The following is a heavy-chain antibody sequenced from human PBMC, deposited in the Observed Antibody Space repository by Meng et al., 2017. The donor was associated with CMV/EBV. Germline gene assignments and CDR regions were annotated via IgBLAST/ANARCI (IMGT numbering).Heavy chain of an antibody. D-gene: IGHD6-6*01. V-gene: IGHV1-69*05. CDR2: IIPIFGTA. CDR3: ARGTYSSSSWGSRAVNDAFDI. Sequence: SVKVSCKASGGTFSSYAISWVRQAPGQGLEWMGGIIPIFGTANYAQKFQGRVTITTDESTSTAYMELSSVTAADTAVYYCARGTYSSSSWGSRAVNDAFDIWGQGTMVTVSS. CDR1: GGTFSSYA. J-gene: IGHJ3*02.